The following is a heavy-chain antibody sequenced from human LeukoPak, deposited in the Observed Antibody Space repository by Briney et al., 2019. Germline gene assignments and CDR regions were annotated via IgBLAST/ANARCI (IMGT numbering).Heavy chain of an antibody. V-gene: IGHV4-59*01. Sequence: PSETLSLTCTVSGGSISSYYWSWIRQPPGKGLEWIGYIYYSGSTNYNPSLKSRVTISVDTSKNQFSLKLSSVTAADTAVYYCARDRRRTSIAVGALDIWGQGTMVTVSS. CDR2: IYYSGST. CDR1: GGSISSYY. D-gene: IGHD6-19*01. CDR3: ARDRRRTSIAVGALDI. J-gene: IGHJ3*02.